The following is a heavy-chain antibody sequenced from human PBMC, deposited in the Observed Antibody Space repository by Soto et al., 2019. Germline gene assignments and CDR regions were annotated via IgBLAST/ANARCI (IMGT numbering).Heavy chain of an antibody. CDR1: GFTFSSYE. Sequence: PGGSLRLSCAASGFTFSSYEMNWVRQAPGKGLEWVSYISSSGSTIYYADSVKGRFTISRDNAKNSLYLQMNSLRAEDTAVYYCARATRIVGARDAFDIWGQGTMVTVSS. CDR3: ARATRIVGARDAFDI. J-gene: IGHJ3*02. CDR2: ISSSGSTI. D-gene: IGHD1-26*01. V-gene: IGHV3-48*03.